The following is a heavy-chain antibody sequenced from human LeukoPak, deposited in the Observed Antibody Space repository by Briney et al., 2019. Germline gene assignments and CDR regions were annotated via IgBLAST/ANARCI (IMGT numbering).Heavy chain of an antibody. CDR2: IYSGGNT. Sequence: GSLRLSCAVSGFTVSSNYMSWVRQAPGKGLEWVSVIYSGGNTYYADSVKGRFTISRDNSKNTLFLQMNRLRAEDTAVYYCAKDSIAARRWDYWGQGTLVTVSS. J-gene: IGHJ4*02. D-gene: IGHD6-6*01. CDR3: AKDSIAARRWDY. CDR1: GFTVSSNY. V-gene: IGHV3-66*01.